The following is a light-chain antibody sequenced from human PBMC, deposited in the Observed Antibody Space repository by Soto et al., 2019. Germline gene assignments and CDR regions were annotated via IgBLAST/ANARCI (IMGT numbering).Light chain of an antibody. CDR2: GAS. V-gene: IGKV3-20*01. CDR1: QSVSSNY. CDR3: QQYGTSFCT. Sequence: DIVLTQSPGTLSLSPGERATLSCRTSQSVSSNYLAWYPQKPGQAPRLLIYGASTRDTGIPDRFSRSGSVADFTLTITRLEPEDFAVYYCQQYGTSFCTFGQGTKVEIK. J-gene: IGKJ1*01.